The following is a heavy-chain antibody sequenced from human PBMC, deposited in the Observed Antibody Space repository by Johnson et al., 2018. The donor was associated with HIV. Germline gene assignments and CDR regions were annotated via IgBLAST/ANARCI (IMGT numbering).Heavy chain of an antibody. CDR3: GQSGRWYSSDWYGVLDM. CDR2: IYSGGST. CDR1: GFTVSSNY. J-gene: IGHJ3*02. D-gene: IGHD6-19*01. V-gene: IGHV3-66*01. Sequence: VLLVESGGGVVQPGRSLRLSCAASGFTVSSNYMSWVRQAPGKGLEWVSVIYSGGSTYYADSVKGRFTISRDNAKNSLYLQMNSLRAEDTAVYYCGQSGRWYSSDWYGVLDMWGQGTMVTVSS.